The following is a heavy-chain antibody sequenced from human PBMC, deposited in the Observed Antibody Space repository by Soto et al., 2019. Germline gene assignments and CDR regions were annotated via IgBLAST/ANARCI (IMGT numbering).Heavy chain of an antibody. J-gene: IGHJ4*02. CDR2: VSWNSAFI. D-gene: IGHD4-17*01. Sequence: GGSLRLSCTASGFTFDDHGMHWVRQSPGKGLEWVSGVSWNSAFIAYADSVKGRFTISRDNAKNSLYLQMNSLRPEDTALYYCARDRDMTTNFYFDFWGQGAMVTVYS. V-gene: IGHV3-9*01. CDR1: GFTFDDHG. CDR3: ARDRDMTTNFYFDF.